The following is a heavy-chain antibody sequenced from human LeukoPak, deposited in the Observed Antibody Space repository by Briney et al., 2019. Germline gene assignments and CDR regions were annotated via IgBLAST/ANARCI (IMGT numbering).Heavy chain of an antibody. D-gene: IGHD6-13*01. CDR1: GFTFSSYW. CDR2: INSDGSTT. CDR3: ARYISGAGDY. V-gene: IGHV3-74*01. Sequence: GGSLRLSCAASGFTFSSYWMYWVRQAPGKGLVWVSRINSDGSTTSYAGSVKGRFTISRDNAKNTLYLQMNSLRAEDTAVYYCARYISGAGDYWGQGTLVTVSS. J-gene: IGHJ4*02.